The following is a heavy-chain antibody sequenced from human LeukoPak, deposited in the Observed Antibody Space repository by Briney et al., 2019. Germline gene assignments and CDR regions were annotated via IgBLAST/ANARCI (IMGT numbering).Heavy chain of an antibody. CDR3: ARHGLGAHYYMDV. CDR1: GGSFSGYY. Sequence: SETLSLTCAVYGGSFSGYYCSWIRQPPRKGLEWIGEINNSGSTNYNPSLKSRVTISVDTSKNQFSLKLSSVTAADTAVYYCARHGLGAHYYMDVWGKGTTVTISS. J-gene: IGHJ6*03. D-gene: IGHD3/OR15-3a*01. V-gene: IGHV4-34*01. CDR2: INNSGST.